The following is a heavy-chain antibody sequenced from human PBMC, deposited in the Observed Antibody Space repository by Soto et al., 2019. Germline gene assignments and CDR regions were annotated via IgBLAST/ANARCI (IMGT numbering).Heavy chain of an antibody. CDR3: ARYLPSLWFGESDYYGMDV. Sequence: QVQLVQSGAEVKKPGASVKVSCKASGYTFTSYGISWVRQAPGQGLEWMGWISAYNGNTNYAKKLQGRVTMTTDTAPSTAYMELRSLGSDDTAVYYCARYLPSLWFGESDYYGMDVWGQGTTVTVAS. D-gene: IGHD3-10*01. J-gene: IGHJ6*02. CDR1: GYTFTSYG. V-gene: IGHV1-18*01. CDR2: ISAYNGNT.